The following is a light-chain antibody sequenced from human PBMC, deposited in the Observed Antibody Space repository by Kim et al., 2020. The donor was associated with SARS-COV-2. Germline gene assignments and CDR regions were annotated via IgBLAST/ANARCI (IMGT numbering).Light chain of an antibody. V-gene: IGLV2-8*01. Sequence: ASGSPGQSGSISCTGPSSDYVSWYLQQPGKAPKIMIYEVSKRPSGVPDRFSGSKSGNTASLIVSGLQAEDEGDYYCSSYGGSNNLLFGGGTQLTVL. J-gene: IGLJ2*01. CDR1: SSDY. CDR2: EVS. CDR3: SSYGGSNNLL.